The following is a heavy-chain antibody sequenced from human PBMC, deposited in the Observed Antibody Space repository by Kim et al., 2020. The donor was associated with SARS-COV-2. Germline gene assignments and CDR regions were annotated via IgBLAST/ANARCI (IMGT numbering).Heavy chain of an antibody. CDR3: ARDSLNWNYNGMDL. V-gene: IGHV3-48*02. D-gene: IGHD3-10*01. J-gene: IGHJ6*02. Sequence: GGSLRLSCAASGFTLGSHNMNWVRQAPGKGLEWVSFISGTSSTIYHADPVRGRFTISRDNVRNSLYLQMNSLRDEDTAMYYCARDSLNWNYNGMDLWGQGTTVRVSS. CDR1: GFTLGSHN. CDR2: ISGTSSTI.